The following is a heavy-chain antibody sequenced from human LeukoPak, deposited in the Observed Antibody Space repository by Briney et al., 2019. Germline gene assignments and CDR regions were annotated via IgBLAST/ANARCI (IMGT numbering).Heavy chain of an antibody. V-gene: IGHV3-48*01. J-gene: IGHJ5*02. Sequence: GGSLRLSSAASGFTFSSYGMNSVRQAPGKGLEWGSYICSTSRTIYYTDSVRGRFTISPDKVKKSLYLQMKSPRAQDTPLYYCARSPTVRGVLNWFDPCGQGTLLTVSS. CDR3: ARSPTVRGVLNWFDP. CDR2: ICSTSRTI. D-gene: IGHD3-10*01. CDR1: GFTFSSYG.